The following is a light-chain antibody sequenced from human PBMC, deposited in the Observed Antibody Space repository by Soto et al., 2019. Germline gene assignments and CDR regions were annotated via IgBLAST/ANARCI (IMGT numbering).Light chain of an antibody. V-gene: IGKV3-20*01. CDR2: GAS. Sequence: EFVLTQSPGTLSLSPGEIDTLSCRASQSVTSSFLAWYQQKAGQAPRLLIYGASGRATGVPDRFRGSGSGTDFSLTINRLEPEDFAVYYCQQYGSSPKTFGQGTKVDIK. CDR3: QQYGSSPKT. J-gene: IGKJ1*01. CDR1: QSVTSSF.